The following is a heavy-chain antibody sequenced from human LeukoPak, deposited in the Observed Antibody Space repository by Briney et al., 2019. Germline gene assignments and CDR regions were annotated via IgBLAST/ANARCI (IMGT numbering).Heavy chain of an antibody. CDR1: GGAFSSYA. V-gene: IGHV1-69*05. D-gene: IGHD3-22*01. CDR2: IIPIFGTA. Sequence: SVKVSCKASGGAFSSYAISWVRQAPGQGLEWMGGIIPIFGTANYAQKFQGRVTITTDESTSTAYMELSSLRSEDTAVYYCARQGYYGSSGLFDYWGQGTLVTVSS. J-gene: IGHJ4*02. CDR3: ARQGYYGSSGLFDY.